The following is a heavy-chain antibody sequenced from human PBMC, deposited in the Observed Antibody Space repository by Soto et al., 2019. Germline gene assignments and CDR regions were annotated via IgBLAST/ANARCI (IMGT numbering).Heavy chain of an antibody. CDR1: GFTFSSYA. J-gene: IGHJ5*02. CDR2: ISGSGKNT. Sequence: EVQLLESGGGLVQPGGSLRLSCAASGFTFSSYAMNWVRQAPGKGLEWVSTISGSGKNTNYADSVKGRFTISRDNSKNSLYLQMNSLRAEDTAVYYCTKSVSPSYSKNWFDPWGQGTLVTVSS. CDR3: TKSVSPSYSKNWFDP. D-gene: IGHD3-10*01. V-gene: IGHV3-23*01.